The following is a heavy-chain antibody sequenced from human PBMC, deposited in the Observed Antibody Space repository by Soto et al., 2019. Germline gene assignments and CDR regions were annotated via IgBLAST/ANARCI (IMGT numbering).Heavy chain of an antibody. J-gene: IGHJ4*02. CDR1: GFTFSDYY. Sequence: GWSLRLSCAASGFTFSDYYMSWIRQAPGKGLEWVSYISSSGSTIYYADSVKGRFTISRDNAKNSLYLKMNSLRAEDTAVYYCARDMQQESFDYWGQGTLVTVSS. CDR3: ARDMQQESFDY. V-gene: IGHV3-11*01. CDR2: ISSSGSTI. D-gene: IGHD6-13*01.